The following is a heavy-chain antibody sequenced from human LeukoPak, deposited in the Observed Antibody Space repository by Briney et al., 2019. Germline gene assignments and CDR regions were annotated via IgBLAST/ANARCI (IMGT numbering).Heavy chain of an antibody. CDR1: GFTFSSYP. J-gene: IGHJ4*02. V-gene: IGHV3-30-3*01. Sequence: PGRSLRLSCAASGFTFSSYPMHWVRQAPGKGLEWVAVISYDGSNNYFADSVKGRFTISRDSSKNTLYLQMNSLRAEDTAVYYCARDRPYPVDYWGQGTLVTVSS. CDR3: ARDRPYPVDY. CDR2: ISYDGSNN.